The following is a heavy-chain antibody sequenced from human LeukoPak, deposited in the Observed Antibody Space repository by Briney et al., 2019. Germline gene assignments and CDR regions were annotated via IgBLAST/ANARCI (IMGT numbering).Heavy chain of an antibody. D-gene: IGHD3-9*01. J-gene: IGHJ4*02. CDR1: GFTFSSYA. CDR2: IWYDGSNK. V-gene: IGHV3-33*08. Sequence: GRSLRLSCAASGFTFSSYAMHWVRQAPGKGLEWVAVIWYDGSNKYYADSVKGRFTISRDNSKNTLYLQMNSLRAEDTAVYYCARGYARYDILTGYCFDYWGQGTLVTVSS. CDR3: ARGYARYDILTGYCFDY.